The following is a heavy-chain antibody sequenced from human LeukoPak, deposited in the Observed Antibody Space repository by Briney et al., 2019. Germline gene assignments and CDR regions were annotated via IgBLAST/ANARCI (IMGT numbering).Heavy chain of an antibody. J-gene: IGHJ4*02. D-gene: IGHD5-12*01. V-gene: IGHV1-8*03. Sequence: ASVKVSCKASGYTSTSYDINWVPQATGQGLEWMGWMNPNSGNTGYAQKLQGRVTITRNTSISTAYMELSSLRSEDTAVYYCARSSESGGFDYWGQGTLVTVSS. CDR1: GYTSTSYD. CDR2: MNPNSGNT. CDR3: ARSSESGGFDY.